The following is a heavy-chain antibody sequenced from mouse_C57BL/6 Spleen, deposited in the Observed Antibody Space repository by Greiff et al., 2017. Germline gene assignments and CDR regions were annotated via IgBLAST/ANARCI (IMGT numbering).Heavy chain of an antibody. CDR2: INPYNGGT. CDR3: AREGTTVAYFDY. D-gene: IGHD1-1*01. CDR1: GYTFTDYY. V-gene: IGHV1-19*01. J-gene: IGHJ2*01. Sequence: VQLQQSGPVLVKPGASVKMSCKASGYTFTDYYMNWVKQSHGKSLEWIGVINPYNGGTSYNQKFKGKATLTVDKSSSTAYMELNSLTSEDSAVYYCAREGTTVAYFDYWGQGTTLTVSS.